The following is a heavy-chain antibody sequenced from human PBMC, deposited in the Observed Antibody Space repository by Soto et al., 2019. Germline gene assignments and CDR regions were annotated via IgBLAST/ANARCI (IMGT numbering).Heavy chain of an antibody. CDR3: AMEGAGFGH. CDR1: GFTFSVSS. CDR2: IRSKANNDAK. J-gene: IGHJ4*02. D-gene: IGHD1-26*01. V-gene: IGHV3-73*01. Sequence: EVQLVESGGGLVQPWESVSLSCAASGFTFSVSSMHWVRQAPGKGLEWLGRIRSKANNDAKTYSESVRGRIISSRDESQDTMFLQLSSPRPEDTAMYYGAMEGAGFGHWGQGTLVTVSS.